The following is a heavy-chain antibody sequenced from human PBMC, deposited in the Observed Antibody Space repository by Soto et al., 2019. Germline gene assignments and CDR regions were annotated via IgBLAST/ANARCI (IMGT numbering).Heavy chain of an antibody. J-gene: IGHJ4*02. CDR3: ATEKDDVVTGTYAC. D-gene: IGHD3-16*01. V-gene: IGHV3-30*03. CDR1: GFTFSSYV. CDR2: MSNDGVNK. Sequence: QLQLAESGGGVVQPGRSLRLSCAASGFTFSSYVLHWLRQAPRKGMGWVAVMSNDGVNKYYVVSVRSRFTISRDNPKNILFLQLNNLGTEDTGLYYCATEKDDVVTGTYACWGKGTLFIVS.